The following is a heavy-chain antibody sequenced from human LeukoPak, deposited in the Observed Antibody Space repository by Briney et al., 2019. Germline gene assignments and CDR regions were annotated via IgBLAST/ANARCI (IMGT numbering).Heavy chain of an antibody. J-gene: IGHJ4*02. D-gene: IGHD3-10*01. Sequence: PGGSLRLSCAASGFTFSSYSMNWVRQAPGKGLEWLSYISRVSTIYYADSVKGRFTISRDNARNSLYLQMNSLRDEDSAVYYCAREGGSGSYHDYWGQGTLVTVSS. V-gene: IGHV3-48*02. CDR3: AREGGSGSYHDY. CDR2: ISRVSTI. CDR1: GFTFSSYS.